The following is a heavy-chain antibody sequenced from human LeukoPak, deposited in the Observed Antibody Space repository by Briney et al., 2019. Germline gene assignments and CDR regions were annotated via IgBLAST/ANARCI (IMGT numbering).Heavy chain of an antibody. CDR2: IYYSGST. V-gene: IGHV4-59*12. CDR3: ARTPNYYDSSGYYYEY. Sequence: SETLSLTCTVSGGSISSYYWSWIRQPPGKGLEWIGYIYYSGSTNYNPSLKSRVTISVDTSKNQFSLKLSSVTAADTAVYYCARTPNYYDSSGYYYEYWGQGTLVTVSS. CDR1: GGSISSYY. J-gene: IGHJ4*02. D-gene: IGHD3-22*01.